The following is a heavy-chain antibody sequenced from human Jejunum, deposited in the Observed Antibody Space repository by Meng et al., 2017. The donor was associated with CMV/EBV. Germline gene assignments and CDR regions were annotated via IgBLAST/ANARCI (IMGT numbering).Heavy chain of an antibody. D-gene: IGHD1-7*01. CDR1: GDSISSDIW. J-gene: IGHJ4*02. CDR2: VYHRGDT. CDR3: GRDQGRELINH. V-gene: IGHV4-4*02. Sequence: VQLEEPGAGLVKPWGTLSLTCTVSGDSISSDIWWSWVRQPPGKGLEWIGEVYHRGDTNYTPSLKSRVDISVDKSKNQFYLSLFSVTAADTAVYYCGRDQGRELINHWGQGTLVTVSS.